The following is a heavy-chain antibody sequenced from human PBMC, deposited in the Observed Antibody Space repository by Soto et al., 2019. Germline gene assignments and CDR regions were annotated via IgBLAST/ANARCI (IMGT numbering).Heavy chain of an antibody. CDR1: GFTFSSYS. J-gene: IGHJ5*02. D-gene: IGHD6-13*01. CDR2: ISSSSSTI. CDR3: ARDGRYSSSWYKPFNWFDP. V-gene: IGHV3-48*02. Sequence: GSLRLSCAASGFTFSSYSMNWVRQAPGKGLEWVSYISSSSSTIYYADSVKGRFTISRDNAKNSLYLQMNSLRDEDTAVYYCARDGRYSSSWYKPFNWFDPWGQGTLVTVSS.